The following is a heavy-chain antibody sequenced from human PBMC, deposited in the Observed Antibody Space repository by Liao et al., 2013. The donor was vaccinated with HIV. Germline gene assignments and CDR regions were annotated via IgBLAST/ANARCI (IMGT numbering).Heavy chain of an antibody. D-gene: IGHD6-13*01. CDR1: GGSISSGRYY. CDR3: ARVVRGYGSS. Sequence: QVQLQESGPGLVKPSQTLSLTCTVSGGSISSGRYYWSWIRQPAGKGLEWIGRISTSGSTNYNPSLKSRVTMSVDTSKNQFSLKLSSVTAADTAVYYCARVVRGYGSSWGQGTLVTVSS. J-gene: IGHJ4*02. V-gene: IGHV4-61*02. CDR2: ISTSGST.